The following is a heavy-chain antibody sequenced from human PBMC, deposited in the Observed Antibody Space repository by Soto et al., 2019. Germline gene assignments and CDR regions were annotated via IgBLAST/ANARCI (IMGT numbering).Heavy chain of an antibody. CDR3: ARGGGIIVFITAAIISPFYSGMAV. V-gene: IGHV1-69*13. Sequence: SVKVSCKASGGTFTSYAISWVRQAPGQGLEWMGGIIPIFGTANYAQKYQSRVKINPDESTSTAHMWLSSIRSEDPAVSYCARGGGIIVFITAAIISPFYSGMAVLRQGTTVTVSS. D-gene: IGHD2-2*01. J-gene: IGHJ6*02. CDR2: IIPIFGTA. CDR1: GGTFTSYA.